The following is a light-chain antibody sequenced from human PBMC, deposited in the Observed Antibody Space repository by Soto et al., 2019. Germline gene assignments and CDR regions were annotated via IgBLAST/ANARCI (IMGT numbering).Light chain of an antibody. J-gene: IGLJ1*01. CDR3: QSYDRSLSGYV. CDR1: SSNIGAGYD. CDR2: GNS. V-gene: IGLV1-40*01. Sequence: QAVVTQPPSVSGAPGQRVTISCTGSSSNIGAGYDVHWYQQLPGTAPKLLIYGNSNRPSGVPDRFSGSKSGTSASLAITGLHAEDEADYYCQSYDRSLSGYVFGTGTKLIVL.